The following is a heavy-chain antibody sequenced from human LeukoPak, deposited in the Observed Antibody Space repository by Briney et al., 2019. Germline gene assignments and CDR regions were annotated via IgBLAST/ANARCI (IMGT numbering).Heavy chain of an antibody. CDR2: ISGSGGST. D-gene: IGHD3-3*01. CDR1: GFTFSSYA. Sequence: SGGSPRLSCAASGFTFSSYAMSWVRQAPGKGLEWVSAISGSGGSTYYADSVKGRFTISRDNSKNTLYLQMNSLRAEDTAVYYCAKDPGFFEDQTDDYWGQGTLVTVSS. V-gene: IGHV3-23*01. CDR3: AKDPGFFEDQTDDY. J-gene: IGHJ4*02.